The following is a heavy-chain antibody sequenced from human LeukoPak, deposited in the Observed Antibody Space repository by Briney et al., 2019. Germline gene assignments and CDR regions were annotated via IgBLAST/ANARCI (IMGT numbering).Heavy chain of an antibody. CDR2: INPNSGGT. V-gene: IGHV1-2*02. D-gene: IGHD6-13*01. J-gene: IGHJ6*02. CDR3: EREPQAAAGYYYYGMDV. Sequence: ASVKVSCKASGYSFTGYYMHWVRQAPGQGLEWMGWINPNSGGTNYAQKFQGRVTMTRDTSISTAYMELSRLRSDDTAVYYCEREPQAAAGYYYYGMDVWGQGTTVTVSS. CDR1: GYSFTGYY.